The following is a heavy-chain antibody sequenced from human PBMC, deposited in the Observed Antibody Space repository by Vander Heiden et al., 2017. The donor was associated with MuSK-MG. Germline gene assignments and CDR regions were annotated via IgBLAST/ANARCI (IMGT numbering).Heavy chain of an antibody. CDR1: GYSFTGYY. CDR2: INPNGGAT. V-gene: IGHV1-2*02. Sequence: QVQMVQSGAEVKKPGASVKVSCKASGYSFTGYYIHWVRQAPGQGLEWMGWINPNGGATHYSQKFQDRVTMTRDMSISTAYMELSRLTSDDTAIYYCARDRSCSGGVCYSWLDPWGQGTLGTVSS. CDR3: ARDRSCSGGVCYSWLDP. J-gene: IGHJ5*02. D-gene: IGHD2-15*01.